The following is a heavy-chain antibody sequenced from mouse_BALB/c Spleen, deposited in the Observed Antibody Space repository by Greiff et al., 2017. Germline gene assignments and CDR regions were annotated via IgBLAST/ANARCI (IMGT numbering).Heavy chain of an antibody. Sequence: EVQLVESGPSLVKPSQTLSLTCSVTGDSITSGYWNWIRKFPGNKLEYMGYISYSGSTYYNPSLKSRISITRDTSKNQYYLQLNSVTTEDTATYYCARKTMITTGYAMDYWGQGTSVTVSS. CDR3: ARKTMITTGYAMDY. J-gene: IGHJ4*01. CDR2: ISYSGST. D-gene: IGHD2-4*01. CDR1: GDSITSGY. V-gene: IGHV3-8*02.